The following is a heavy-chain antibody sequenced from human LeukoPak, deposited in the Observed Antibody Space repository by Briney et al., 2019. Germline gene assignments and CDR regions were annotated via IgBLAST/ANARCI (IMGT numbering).Heavy chain of an antibody. V-gene: IGHV3-7*01. CDR2: IKQDGSEK. CDR3: ARGSEYTSSTNYYIDY. J-gene: IGHJ4*02. D-gene: IGHD6-6*01. Sequence: PGGSLRLSCAASGFTFSSYWMSWVRQAPGKGLEWVANIKQDGSEKHYVDSVKGRFTISRDNAKKSLFLHMNSLRVEDTAVYYCARGSEYTSSTNYYIDYWGQGTLVTVSS. CDR1: GFTFSSYW.